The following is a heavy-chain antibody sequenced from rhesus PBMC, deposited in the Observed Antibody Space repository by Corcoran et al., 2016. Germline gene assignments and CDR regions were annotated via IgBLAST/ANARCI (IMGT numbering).Heavy chain of an antibody. J-gene: IGHJ6*01. CDR2: IGGSSGRP. V-gene: IGHV4-127*01. CDR3: AREYCTGSGCYHRNLDYGLDS. Sequence: QVQLQESGPGLVKPSETLSLTCAVSGYSISSGYGWSWIRQPPGKGLEWIGYIGGSSGRPNYNPALKSRVTISKDTSKNQFSLKLSSVTAADTAVYYCAREYCTGSGCYHRNLDYGLDSWGQGVVVTVSS. D-gene: IGHD2-21*01. CDR1: GYSISSGYG.